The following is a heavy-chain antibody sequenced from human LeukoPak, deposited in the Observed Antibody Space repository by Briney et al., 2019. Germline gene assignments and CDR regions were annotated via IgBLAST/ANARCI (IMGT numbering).Heavy chain of an antibody. V-gene: IGHV3-9*01. CDR1: GFTFDDYA. Sequence: SGGSLRLSCAASGFTFDDYAMHWVRQAPGKGLEWVSGISWNSGSIGYADSVKGRFTISRDNAKNSLYLQMNSLRAEDTALYYCAKDMGKLPDTAMARYYYYGMDVWGQGTMVTVSS. CDR2: ISWNSGSI. CDR3: AKDMGKLPDTAMARYYYYGMDV. D-gene: IGHD5-18*01. J-gene: IGHJ6*02.